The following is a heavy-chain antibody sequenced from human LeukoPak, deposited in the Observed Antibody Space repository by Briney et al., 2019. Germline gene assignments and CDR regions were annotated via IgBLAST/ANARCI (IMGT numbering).Heavy chain of an antibody. V-gene: IGHV1-3*04. J-gene: IGHJ4*02. CDR2: INKGNGNT. CDR3: ARDFGGVIPYFFDN. CDR1: GYIITTYA. Sequence: GASVTVSCKATGYIITTYAMHWVRQAPGQRFEWMGWINKGNGNTKYSQKIEGKVRITRDTSANAVYLELSSLRSEDTAIYYCARDFGGVIPYFFDNWGQGSLVTVSS. D-gene: IGHD3-16*02.